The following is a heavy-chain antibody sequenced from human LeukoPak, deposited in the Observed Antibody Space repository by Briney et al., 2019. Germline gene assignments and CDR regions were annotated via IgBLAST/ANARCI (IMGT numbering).Heavy chain of an antibody. CDR3: ARVNPLMAPGAVDI. J-gene: IGHJ3*02. Sequence: GGSLRLSCAASGFTFSTYALTWVRQAPGKGLAWVANIKQDGSAKYDMDSVKGRFTISRDNAKNSLYLQMNSLGVEDTAVYYCARVNPLMAPGAVDIWGQGTKVAVSS. CDR2: IKQDGSAK. CDR1: GFTFSTYA. V-gene: IGHV3-7*01. D-gene: IGHD2-8*01.